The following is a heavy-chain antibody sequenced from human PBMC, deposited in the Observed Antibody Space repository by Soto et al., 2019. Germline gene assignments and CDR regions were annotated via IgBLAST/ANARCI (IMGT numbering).Heavy chain of an antibody. Sequence: LRLSCAASGFTFSSYAMHWVRQAPGKGLEWVAVISYDGSNKYYADSVRGRFTISRDNSKNTLYLQMNSLRAEDTAVYYCASGYCSSTSCYPHYYYYGMDVWGQGTTVTVSS. V-gene: IGHV3-30-3*01. D-gene: IGHD2-2*01. CDR1: GFTFSSYA. J-gene: IGHJ6*02. CDR2: ISYDGSNK. CDR3: ASGYCSSTSCYPHYYYYGMDV.